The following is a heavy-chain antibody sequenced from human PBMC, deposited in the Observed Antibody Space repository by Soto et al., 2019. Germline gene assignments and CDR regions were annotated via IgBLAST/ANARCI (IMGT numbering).Heavy chain of an antibody. D-gene: IGHD3-10*01. CDR1: GYTFTSYA. CDR2: INAGNGNT. J-gene: IGHJ4*02. V-gene: IGHV1-3*01. Sequence: QVQLVQSGAEVKKPGASVKVSCKASGYTFTSYAMHWVRQAPGQWLEWMGWINAGNGNTKYSQKFQGRVTITRDTSASTAYMELSSLRSEDTAVYYCARDLGFGLSDYWGQGTLVTVSS. CDR3: ARDLGFGLSDY.